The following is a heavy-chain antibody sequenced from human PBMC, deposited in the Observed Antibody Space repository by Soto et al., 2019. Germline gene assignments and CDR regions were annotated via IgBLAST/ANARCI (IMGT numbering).Heavy chain of an antibody. D-gene: IGHD3-3*01. CDR3: AREANTIYAPHGLDV. J-gene: IGHJ6*02. Sequence: LRLSCAVSGFPFDSYSMSWVRQAPGQGLEWLASLSSGSFYIFHADSIRGRFTISRDDAKNLLFLQMNSLTIEDTATYYCAREANTIYAPHGLDVWGQGTAVTVSS. CDR2: LSSGSFYI. V-gene: IGHV3-21*01. CDR1: GFPFDSYS.